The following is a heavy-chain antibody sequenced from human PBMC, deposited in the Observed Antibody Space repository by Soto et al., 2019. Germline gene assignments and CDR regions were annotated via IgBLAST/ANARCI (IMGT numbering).Heavy chain of an antibody. CDR3: ARSLGYCSGGSCYPDY. CDR2: IIPILGIA. CDR1: GGTFSSDT. D-gene: IGHD2-15*01. J-gene: IGHJ4*02. V-gene: IGHV1-69*02. Sequence: SVKVSCKASGGTFSSDTISWVRQAPGQGLEWMGRIIPILGIANYAQKFQGRVTITADKSTSTAYMELSSLRSEDTAVYYCARSLGYCSGGSCYPDYWGQGTLVTVS.